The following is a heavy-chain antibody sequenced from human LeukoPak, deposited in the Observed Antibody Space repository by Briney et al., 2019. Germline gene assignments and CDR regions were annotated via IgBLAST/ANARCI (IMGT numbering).Heavy chain of an antibody. CDR2: INPSGGSN. Sequence: ASVTVSCTASGYTFTNYYIHWMRQAPGQGLEWMGIINPSGGSNSNAQNFQGRVTMTRDTSTSTVYMEMSSLRYEDTAVYYCARVGDSSNSWFDPWGQGTLVTVSS. V-gene: IGHV1-46*01. D-gene: IGHD6-19*01. J-gene: IGHJ5*02. CDR1: GYTFTNYY. CDR3: ARVGDSSNSWFDP.